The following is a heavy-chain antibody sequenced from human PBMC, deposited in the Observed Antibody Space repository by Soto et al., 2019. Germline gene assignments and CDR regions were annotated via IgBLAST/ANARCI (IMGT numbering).Heavy chain of an antibody. J-gene: IGHJ6*02. Sequence: PGGSLRLSCAASGFTFSSYGMHWVRQAPGKGLEWVAVIWYDGSNKYYADSVKGRFTISRDNSKNTLYLQMNSLRAEDTAVYYCASAVYDYYYYYGMDVWGQGTTVTVPS. V-gene: IGHV3-33*01. CDR1: GFTFSSYG. CDR2: IWYDGSNK. D-gene: IGHD3-16*01. CDR3: ASAVYDYYYYYGMDV.